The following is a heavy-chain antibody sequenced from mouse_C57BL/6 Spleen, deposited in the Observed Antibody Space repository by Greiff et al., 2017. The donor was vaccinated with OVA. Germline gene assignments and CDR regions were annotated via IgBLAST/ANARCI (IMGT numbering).Heavy chain of an antibody. CDR2: ILPGSGST. CDR3: ARKLYQRGFAY. V-gene: IGHV1-9*01. D-gene: IGHD2-12*01. J-gene: IGHJ3*01. CDR1: GYTFTGYW. Sequence: QVQLKQSGAELMKPGASVKLSCKATGYTFTGYWIEWVKQRPGHGLEWIGEILPGSGSTNYNEKFKGKATFTADTSSNTAYMQLSSLTTEDSAIYYCARKLYQRGFAYWGQGTLVTVSA.